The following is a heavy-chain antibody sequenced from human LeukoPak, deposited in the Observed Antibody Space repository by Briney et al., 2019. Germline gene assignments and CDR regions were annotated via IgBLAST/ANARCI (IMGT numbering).Heavy chain of an antibody. CDR1: GFTFSDYY. CDR2: ISSSSSYT. D-gene: IGHD4-17*01. CDR3: ARLGGDYAPFDY. V-gene: IGHV3-11*06. Sequence: PGGSLRLSCAASGFTFSDYYMSWIRQAPGKGLEWVSYISSSSSYTNYADSVKGRFTISRDNAKNSLYLQMNSLRAEDTAVYYCARLGGDYAPFDYRGRGTLVTVSS. J-gene: IGHJ4*02.